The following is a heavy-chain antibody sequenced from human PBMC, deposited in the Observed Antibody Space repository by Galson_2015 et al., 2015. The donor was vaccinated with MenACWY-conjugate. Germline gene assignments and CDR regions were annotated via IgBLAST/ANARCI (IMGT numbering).Heavy chain of an antibody. CDR3: ARDLGFYCSRNDCYSPY. D-gene: IGHD2-2*01. Sequence: LRLSCAASGFIFNNYWMGWVRQVPGKGPEWVANIKQDGSEKYYVDSVRGRFTISRDNAKNSLYLQMNSLRAEDTAVYYCARDLGFYCSRNDCYSPYWGQGTLVTVSS. CDR1: GFIFNNYW. J-gene: IGHJ4*02. CDR2: IKQDGSEK. V-gene: IGHV3-7*03.